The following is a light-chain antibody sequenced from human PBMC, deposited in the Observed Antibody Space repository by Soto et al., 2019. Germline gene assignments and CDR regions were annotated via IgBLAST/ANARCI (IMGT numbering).Light chain of an antibody. CDR3: QQYDDYSQYT. V-gene: IGKV1-5*03. Sequence: DIQMTQSPSTLSASVGDRVTITCRASESISTWLAWYQQKPGKAPKLLIYKASNLQSGVPSGFSGSGSGTEFSLTISSLQPDDFATYYCQQYDDYSQYTFGQGTKLEI. J-gene: IGKJ2*01. CDR1: ESISTW. CDR2: KAS.